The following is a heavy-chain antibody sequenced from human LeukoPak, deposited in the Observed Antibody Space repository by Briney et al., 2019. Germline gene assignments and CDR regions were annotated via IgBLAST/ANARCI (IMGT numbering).Heavy chain of an antibody. V-gene: IGHV4-31*03. D-gene: IGHD3-3*02. Sequence: SETLSLTCTVSGGSISSGGYYWSWIRQHPGKGLEWIGYIYYSGSTYYNPSLKSRVTISVDTSKNQFSLKLSSVTAADTAVYYCSGITFLEWFRFDYWGQGTLVTVSS. J-gene: IGHJ4*02. CDR2: IYYSGST. CDR1: GGSISSGGYY. CDR3: SGITFLEWFRFDY.